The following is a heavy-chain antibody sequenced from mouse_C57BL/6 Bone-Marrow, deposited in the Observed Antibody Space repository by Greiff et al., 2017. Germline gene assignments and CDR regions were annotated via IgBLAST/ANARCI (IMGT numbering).Heavy chain of an antibody. D-gene: IGHD4-1*01. CDR1: GFSLTSYG. CDR3: ASLNWDGFAY. CDR2: IWGVGST. J-gene: IGHJ3*01. V-gene: IGHV2-6*01. Sequence: VQLQQSGPGLVAPSQSLSITCTVSGFSLTSYGVDWVRQSPGKGLEWLGVIWGVGSTNYNSALKSRLSISKDNSKSQVFLKMNSLQTDDTAMYYCASLNWDGFAYWGQGTLVTVSA.